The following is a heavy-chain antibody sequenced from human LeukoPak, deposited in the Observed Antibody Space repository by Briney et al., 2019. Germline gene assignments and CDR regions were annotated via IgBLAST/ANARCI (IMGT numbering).Heavy chain of an antibody. J-gene: IGHJ2*01. CDR2: IYYSGST. D-gene: IGHD3-22*01. Sequence: SETLSLTCTVSGGSISSSSYYWGWIRQTPGKGLEWIGSIYYSGSTYYNPSLKSRVTISVDTSKNQFSLKLSSVTAADTAVYYCAREPYYYDSSGRYLFDLWGRGTLVTVSS. V-gene: IGHV4-39*07. CDR1: GGSISSSSYY. CDR3: AREPYYYDSSGRYLFDL.